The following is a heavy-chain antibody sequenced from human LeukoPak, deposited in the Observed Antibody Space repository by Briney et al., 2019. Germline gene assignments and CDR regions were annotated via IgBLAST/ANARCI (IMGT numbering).Heavy chain of an antibody. J-gene: IGHJ6*02. CDR2: ISYDGSNK. Sequence: GGSLRLSCAASGFTFSSYGMHWVRQAPGKGLEWVAVISYDGSNKYYADSVKGRFTKNTLYLQMNSLRAGDTAVYYCARDLGVAGEYYYYGMDVWGQGTTVTVSS. V-gene: IGHV3-30*03. CDR3: ARDLGVAGEYYYYGMDV. CDR1: GFTFSSYG. D-gene: IGHD6-19*01.